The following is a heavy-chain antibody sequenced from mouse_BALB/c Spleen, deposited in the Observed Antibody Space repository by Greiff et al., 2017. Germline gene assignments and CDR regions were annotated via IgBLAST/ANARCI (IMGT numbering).Heavy chain of an antibody. CDR3: AREGYDD. V-gene: IGHV6-6*02. CDR1: GFTFSNYW. J-gene: IGHJ2*01. D-gene: IGHD2-2*01. CDR2: IRLKSNNYTT. Sequence: EVKLVESGGGLVQPGGSMKLSCVASGFTFSNYWMNWVRQSPEKGLEWVAEIRLKSNNYTTHYAESVKGGFTIKRDESKRSVYLQMNNLIAEDTGVYYYAREGYDDWGQGTTLTVSS.